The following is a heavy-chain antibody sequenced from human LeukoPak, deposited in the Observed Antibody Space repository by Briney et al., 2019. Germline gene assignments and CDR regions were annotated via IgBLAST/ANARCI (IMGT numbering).Heavy chain of an antibody. J-gene: IGHJ6*02. CDR2: ISYDGSNK. D-gene: IGHD3-10*01. CDR3: ASSYYGSGSYSYPYYYCGMDV. CDR1: GFTFSSYA. V-gene: IGHV3-30-3*01. Sequence: VRSLRLSCAASGFTFSSYAMHSVREAPGKGLEWVAVISYDGSNKYYADSVKGRFTISRDNSKNTLYLQMNSLRAEDTAVYYCASSYYGSGSYSYPYYYCGMDVWGQGTTVTVSS.